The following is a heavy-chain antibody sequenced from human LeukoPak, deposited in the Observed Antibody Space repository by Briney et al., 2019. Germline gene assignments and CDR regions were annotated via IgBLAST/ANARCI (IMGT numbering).Heavy chain of an antibody. D-gene: IGHD6-6*01. V-gene: IGHV4-39*01. CDR3: ARSYSRSFIPNWFDP. CDR2: IYYSGST. CDR1: GGSISSSFYF. Sequence: SETLSLTCTVSGGSISSSFYFWGWIRQPPGNGLEWIGTIYYSGSTYYNPSLKSRVTISVDTSKTQFSLKLSSVTATDTAVYYCARSYSRSFIPNWFDPWGQGTLVTVSS. J-gene: IGHJ5*02.